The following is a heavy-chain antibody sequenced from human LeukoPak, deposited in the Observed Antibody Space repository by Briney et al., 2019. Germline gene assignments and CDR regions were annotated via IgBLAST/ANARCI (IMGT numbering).Heavy chain of an antibody. CDR2: INPNSGGT. J-gene: IGHJ5*02. Sequence: ASVKVSCKTSGYTFTGYYMHWVRQAPGQGLEWMGWINPNSGGTNYAQKFQGRVTMTRDTSISTAYMDLTRLRSDDTAVYYCARVSPIYQLFFWFDPWGQGTLVTVSS. V-gene: IGHV1-2*02. CDR1: GYTFTGYY. D-gene: IGHD2-2*01. CDR3: ARVSPIYQLFFWFDP.